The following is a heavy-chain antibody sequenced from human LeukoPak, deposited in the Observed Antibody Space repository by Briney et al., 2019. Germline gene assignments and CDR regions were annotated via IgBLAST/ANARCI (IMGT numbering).Heavy chain of an antibody. CDR2: IYEGGDI. V-gene: IGHV3-66*01. Sequence: GGSLRLSCAALGYTVSRTYMRGVRQAPGKGLEGVSVIYEGGDIYYADSVRGRFAISRDNSKNTVYLQMNGLRAVDTAVYYCARDPSGTGTGFDIWGQGTMVTASS. CDR3: ARDPSGTGTGFDI. D-gene: IGHD3/OR15-3a*01. J-gene: IGHJ3*02. CDR1: GYTVSRTY.